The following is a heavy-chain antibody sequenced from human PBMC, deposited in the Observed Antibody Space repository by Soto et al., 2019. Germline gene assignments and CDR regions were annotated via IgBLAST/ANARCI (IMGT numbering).Heavy chain of an antibody. D-gene: IGHD3-3*01. CDR2: ISSSSSYI. CDR3: ARDITIFGVVIIRHGMDV. Sequence: KPGGSLRLSCAASGFTFSSYSMNWVRQAPGKGLEWVSSISSSSSYIYCADSVKGRFTISRDNAKNSLYLQMNSLRAEDTAVYYCARDITIFGVVIIRHGMDVWGQGTTVTVSS. CDR1: GFTFSSYS. J-gene: IGHJ6*02. V-gene: IGHV3-21*01.